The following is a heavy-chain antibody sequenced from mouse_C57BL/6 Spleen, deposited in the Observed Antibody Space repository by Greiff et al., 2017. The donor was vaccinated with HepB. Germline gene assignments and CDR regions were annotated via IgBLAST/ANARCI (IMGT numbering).Heavy chain of an antibody. CDR1: GYTFTSYW. V-gene: IGHV1-59*01. CDR2: IDPSDSYT. J-gene: IGHJ4*01. CDR3: ARWGSSGAMDY. D-gene: IGHD3-2*02. Sequence: VQLQQPGAELVRPGTSVKLSCKASGYTFTSYWMHWVKQRPGQGLEWIGVIDPSDSYTNYNQKFKGKATLTVDTSSSTAYMQLSSLTSEDSAVYYCARWGSSGAMDYWGQGTSVTVSS.